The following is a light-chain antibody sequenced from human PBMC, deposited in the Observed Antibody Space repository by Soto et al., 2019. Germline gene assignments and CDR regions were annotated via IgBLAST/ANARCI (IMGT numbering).Light chain of an antibody. CDR1: QSVLSSSNTKNC. J-gene: IGKJ1*01. CDR3: QHYYSSPPM. CDR2: WAS. Sequence: DIVMTQSPDSLAVSLGERATINCKSSQSVLSSSNTKNCLAWYQQKAGQPPKLLIYWASTRESGVPDRFSGGGSGTDFTLTISSLQAEDVAVYYCQHYYSSPPMFGRGTKVEI. V-gene: IGKV4-1*01.